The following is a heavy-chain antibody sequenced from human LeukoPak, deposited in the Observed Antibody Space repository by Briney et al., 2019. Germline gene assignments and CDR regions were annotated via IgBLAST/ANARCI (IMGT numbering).Heavy chain of an antibody. V-gene: IGHV1-3*03. CDR2: INTGNGNT. CDR1: GYMFTSYT. J-gene: IGHJ5*02. Sequence: ASVKVSCKAFGYMFTSYTMHWVRQAPGQSLEWMGCINTGNGNTRYSQEFQGRVTITRDTSASTTYMELSSLRSEDMAVYYCARGARFRSFSSGTYYTSLPFDPWGQGTLVTVSS. D-gene: IGHD3-10*01. CDR3: ARGARFRSFSSGTYYTSLPFDP.